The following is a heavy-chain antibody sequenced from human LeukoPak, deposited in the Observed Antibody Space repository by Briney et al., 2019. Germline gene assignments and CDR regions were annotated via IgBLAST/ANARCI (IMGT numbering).Heavy chain of an antibody. V-gene: IGHV4-34*01. Sequence: SETLSLTCAVYGGSFSGYYWSWIRQPPGKGLEWIGEINHSGSTNYNPSLKSRVTISVDTSKNHFSLQLSSVTAADTAVYYCARHRMWVARRLVLDFDYWGRGTLVTVSS. D-gene: IGHD6-13*01. CDR2: INHSGST. CDR1: GGSFSGYY. CDR3: ARHRMWVARRLVLDFDY. J-gene: IGHJ4*02.